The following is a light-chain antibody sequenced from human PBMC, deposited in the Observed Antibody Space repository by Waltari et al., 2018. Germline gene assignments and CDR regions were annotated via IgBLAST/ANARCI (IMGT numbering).Light chain of an antibody. J-gene: IGKJ2*01. CDR2: QAS. V-gene: IGKV1-5*03. CDR3: QQYNAFSP. Sequence: IQMTQSPSTLSASVGDRVTITCRASQSVHIWMAWYQQQPGKAPKLLISQASRLETGVPSRFSGSGSGTDFTLTINSLQPDDFATYYCQQYNAFSPFGQGTKLEI. CDR1: QSVHIW.